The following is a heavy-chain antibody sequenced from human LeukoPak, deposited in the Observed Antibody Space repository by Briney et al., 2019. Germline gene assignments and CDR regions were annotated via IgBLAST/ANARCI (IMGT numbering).Heavy chain of an antibody. Sequence: GGSLRLSCAASGFTFSSYSMNWVRQAPGKGLEWVSSISSSSSYIYYADSVEGRFTISRDNAKNSLYLQMNSLRAEDTAVYYCARVKSGSYYGYWGQGTLVTVSS. V-gene: IGHV3-21*01. CDR1: GFTFSSYS. J-gene: IGHJ4*02. CDR2: ISSSSSYI. D-gene: IGHD1-26*01. CDR3: ARVKSGSYYGY.